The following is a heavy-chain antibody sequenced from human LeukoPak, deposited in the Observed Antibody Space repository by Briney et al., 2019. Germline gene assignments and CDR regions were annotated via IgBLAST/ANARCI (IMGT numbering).Heavy chain of an antibody. J-gene: IGHJ6*03. D-gene: IGHD1-26*01. CDR1: GFTFSSYA. CDR3: ARELPSPFYYMDV. CDR2: ISSNGGST. Sequence: GGSLRLSCAVSGFTFSSYAMHWVRQAPGKGLKYVSAISSNGGSTYYANSVKGRFTISRDNSKNTLYLQMGSLRAEDMAVYYCARELPSPFYYMDVWGKGTTVTISS. V-gene: IGHV3-64*01.